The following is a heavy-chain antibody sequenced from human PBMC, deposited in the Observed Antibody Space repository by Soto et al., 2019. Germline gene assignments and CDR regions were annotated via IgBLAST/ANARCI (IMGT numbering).Heavy chain of an antibody. V-gene: IGHV4-39*01. J-gene: IGHJ2*01. CDR3: ARQVMSTKPFDL. CDR2: IYYGGGP. CDR1: GGSISTSSYY. Sequence: QLQLQESGPGLVKPSETLSLTCTVSGGSISTSSYYWDCIRQPPGKGLAWIGSIYYGGGPYDNQSLKRRVTISVDTSKNQLSLQLSSVTAADTAVYYCARQVMSTKPFDLWGRGTLVTVSS.